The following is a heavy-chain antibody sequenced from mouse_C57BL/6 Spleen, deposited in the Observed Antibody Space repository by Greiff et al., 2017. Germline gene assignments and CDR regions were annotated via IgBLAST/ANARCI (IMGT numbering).Heavy chain of an antibody. CDR1: GFTFTDYY. J-gene: IGHJ2*01. CDR3: ARSSYGNFDY. V-gene: IGHV7-3*01. CDR2: IRNKANGYTT. Sequence: EVQVVESGGGLVQPGGSLSLSCAASGFTFTDYYMSWVRQPPGKALEWLGFIRNKANGYTTEYSASVKGRFTISRDNSQSILYLQMNALRAEDSATYYCARSSYGNFDYWGQGTTLTVSS. D-gene: IGHD2-10*01.